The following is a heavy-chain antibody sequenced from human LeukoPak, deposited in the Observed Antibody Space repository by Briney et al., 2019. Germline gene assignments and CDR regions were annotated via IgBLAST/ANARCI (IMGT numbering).Heavy chain of an antibody. Sequence: GGSLRLSCTASGFTFGDYAMSWVRQAPGKGLEWVGFIRSKAYGGTTEYAASVKGRFTISRDDSKSIAYLQMNSLKTEDTAVYYCTRESRGYYDSSGYYYEGAFDIWGQGTMVTVS. V-gene: IGHV3-49*04. J-gene: IGHJ3*02. CDR1: GFTFGDYA. CDR3: TRESRGYYDSSGYYYEGAFDI. CDR2: IRSKAYGGTT. D-gene: IGHD3-22*01.